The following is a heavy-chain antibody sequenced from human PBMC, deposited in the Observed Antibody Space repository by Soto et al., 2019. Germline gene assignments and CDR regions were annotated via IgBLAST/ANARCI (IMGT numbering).Heavy chain of an antibody. CDR2: TFYSGST. CDR3: ARDKGRYDSGMDV. J-gene: IGHJ6*02. CDR1: GGSISSYY. V-gene: IGHV4-59*01. D-gene: IGHD3-9*01. Sequence: ETLSLTCTVSGGSISSYYWSWIRQPPGKGLEWIGYTFYSGSTKYNPSLKSRATISVDRSKTHFSLNLSSVTAADTAVYYCARDKGRYDSGMDVWGQGTTVTVSS.